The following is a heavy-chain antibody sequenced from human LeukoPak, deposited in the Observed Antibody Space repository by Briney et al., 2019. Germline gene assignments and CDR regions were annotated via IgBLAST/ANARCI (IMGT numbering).Heavy chain of an antibody. CDR2: IKQDGSEK. J-gene: IGHJ4*02. D-gene: IGHD6-13*01. Sequence: PGGSLRLSCAASGFTFSSYWMSWVRQAPGKGLEWVANIKQDGSEKYYVDSVKGRFTISRDNAKNSLYLQMNSLRAEDTAVYYCARGGVRSSSWYPPYYFDYWGQGTLVTVSS. CDR1: GFTFSSYW. V-gene: IGHV3-7*01. CDR3: ARGGVRSSSWYPPYYFDY.